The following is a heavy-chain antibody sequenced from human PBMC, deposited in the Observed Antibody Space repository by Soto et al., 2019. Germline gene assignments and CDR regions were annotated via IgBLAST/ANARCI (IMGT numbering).Heavy chain of an antibody. Sequence: ESGGDLVQPGGSLRLSCAASGFTFSSYEMNWVRQAPGKGLEWVSYISSTGTSMDYADSVKGRFTISRDNAKNSLFLQLNSLRDEDTAVYYCARETHFIDYWGQGTLVSVS. J-gene: IGHJ4*02. V-gene: IGHV3-48*03. CDR2: ISSTGTSM. CDR3: ARETHFIDY. CDR1: GFTFSSYE.